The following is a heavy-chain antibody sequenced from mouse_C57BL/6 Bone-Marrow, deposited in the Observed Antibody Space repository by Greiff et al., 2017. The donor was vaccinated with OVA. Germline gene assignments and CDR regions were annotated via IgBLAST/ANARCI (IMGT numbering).Heavy chain of an antibody. V-gene: IGHV5-9*01. CDR2: ISGGGGNT. J-gene: IGHJ3*01. D-gene: IGHD2-5*01. CDR3: ARHSKFAY. CDR1: GFTFSSYT. Sequence: EVKLMESGGGLVKPGGSLKLSCAASGFTFSSYTMSWVRQTPEKRLEWVATISGGGGNTYYPDSVKGRFTISRDNAKNTLYLQISSLRSEDTALYYCARHSKFAYWGQGTLVTVSA.